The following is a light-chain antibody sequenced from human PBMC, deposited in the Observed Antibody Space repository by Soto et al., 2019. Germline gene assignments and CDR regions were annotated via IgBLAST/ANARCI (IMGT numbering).Light chain of an antibody. Sequence: QSALTQAASVSGSPGQSITISCTGTSRDVGGSNSVSWYQQHPGKAPKLLIYDVSNRPSGVSNRFSGSKSGNTASLTISGLQAEDEADYYCSSHTSSSTVVFGGGTKLTVL. CDR1: SRDVGGSNS. CDR2: DVS. CDR3: SSHTSSSTVV. J-gene: IGLJ2*01. V-gene: IGLV2-14*01.